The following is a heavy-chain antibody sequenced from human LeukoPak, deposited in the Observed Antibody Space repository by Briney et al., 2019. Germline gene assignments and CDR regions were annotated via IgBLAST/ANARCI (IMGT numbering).Heavy chain of an antibody. J-gene: IGHJ4*02. CDR3: ARERTGPLRSGYYDSFLH. CDR1: GGSISSYY. Sequence: SETLSLTCTVSGGSISSYYWSWIRQPPGKGLEWIGYIYYSGSTNYNPSFKSRVTISVDTSKNQFSLKLSSVTAADTAVYYCARERTGPLRSGYYDSFLHWGQGTLVTVSS. V-gene: IGHV4-59*01. D-gene: IGHD3-3*01. CDR2: IYYSGST.